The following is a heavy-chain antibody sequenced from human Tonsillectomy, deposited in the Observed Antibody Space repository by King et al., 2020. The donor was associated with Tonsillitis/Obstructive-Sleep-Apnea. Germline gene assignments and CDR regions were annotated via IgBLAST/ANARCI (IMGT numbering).Heavy chain of an antibody. D-gene: IGHD5-18*01. Sequence: QVQLVESGGGVVQPGRSLRLSCAASGFIFSTYGMHWVRQAPGKGLEWVAIISSDGSNKYYGDSVKGRFTISRDNSKNTLFLQMDSLRTEDTAVYYCAKAQGYTYGPLDYWGQETLVTVSS. CDR2: ISSDGSNK. CDR3: AKAQGYTYGPLDY. J-gene: IGHJ4*02. V-gene: IGHV3-30*18. CDR1: GFIFSTYG.